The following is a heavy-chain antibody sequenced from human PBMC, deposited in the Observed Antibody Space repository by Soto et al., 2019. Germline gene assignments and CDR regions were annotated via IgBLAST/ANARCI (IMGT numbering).Heavy chain of an antibody. CDR2: IWYDGSNK. J-gene: IGHJ4*02. CDR1: GFTFSSYG. CDR3: ARGGITMMGIDY. Sequence: QVQLVESGGGVVQPGRSLRLSCAASGFTFSSYGMHWVRQAPGKGLEWVAVIWYDGSNKYYADSVKGRFTISRDNSKNTLYLQMNSLRAEDTAVYYCARGGITMMGIDYWGQGTLVTVSS. V-gene: IGHV3-33*01. D-gene: IGHD3-22*01.